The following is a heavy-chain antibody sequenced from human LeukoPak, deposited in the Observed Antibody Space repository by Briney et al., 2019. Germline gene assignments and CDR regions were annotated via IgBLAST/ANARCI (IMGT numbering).Heavy chain of an antibody. CDR1: GGSFSGYY. CDR3: AXXWYSSGKAHSRINGDY. CDR2: INHSGST. V-gene: IGHV4-34*01. D-gene: IGHD6-19*01. J-gene: IGHJ4*02. Sequence: PSETLSLTCAVYGGSFSGYYWSWIRQPPGKGLEWIGEINHSGSTNYNPSLKSRVTISVDTSKNQSSLKLSSVTAADTAVYYCAXXWYSSGKAHSRINGDYWGQGTLVTVSS.